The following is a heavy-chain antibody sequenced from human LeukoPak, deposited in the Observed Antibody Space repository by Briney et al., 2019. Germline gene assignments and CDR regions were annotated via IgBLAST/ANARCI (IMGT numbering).Heavy chain of an antibody. Sequence: PSETLSLTCAVYGGSFSGYYWSWIRQPPGKGLEWIGEINHSGSTNYNPSLKSRVTISVDTSKNQFSLKLSSVTAADTAVYYCAATGYSYNYWGQGTLVTVSS. CDR1: GGSFSGYY. J-gene: IGHJ4*02. V-gene: IGHV4-34*01. CDR2: INHSGST. D-gene: IGHD4-11*01. CDR3: AATGYSYNY.